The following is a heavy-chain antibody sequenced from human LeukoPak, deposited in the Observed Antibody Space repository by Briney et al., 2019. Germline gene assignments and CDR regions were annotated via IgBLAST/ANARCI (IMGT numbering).Heavy chain of an antibody. CDR1: GYTFISYA. V-gene: IGHV1-18*01. CDR2: ISGYNGNT. J-gene: IGHJ2*01. D-gene: IGHD2-21*02. CDR3: ARGLGVVTAQSVQPKSRYFDL. Sequence: ASVKVSCKASGYTFISYAISWVRQAPGQGLEWMGWISGYNGNTNYAQNLQGRVSMTTDTCTSTVYMELRSLRSDDTAGYYCARGLGVVTAQSVQPKSRYFDLWGRGTLVTVSS.